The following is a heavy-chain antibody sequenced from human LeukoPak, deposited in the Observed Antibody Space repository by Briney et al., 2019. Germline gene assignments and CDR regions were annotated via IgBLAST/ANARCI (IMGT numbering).Heavy chain of an antibody. CDR3: ARVKVPFYYDSSGYYYDY. D-gene: IGHD3-22*01. CDR2: MNPNSGNT. J-gene: IGHJ4*02. Sequence: GASVKVSCKASGYTFTSYDINWVRQATGQGLEWMGWMNPNSGNTGYAQKFQGRVTITRNTSISTAYMELSSLRSEDTAVYYCARVKVPFYYDSSGYYYDYWGQGTLVTVSS. V-gene: IGHV1-8*03. CDR1: GYTFTSYD.